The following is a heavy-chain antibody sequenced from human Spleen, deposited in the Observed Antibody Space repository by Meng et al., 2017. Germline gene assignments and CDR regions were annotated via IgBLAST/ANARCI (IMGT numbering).Heavy chain of an antibody. D-gene: IGHD6-13*01. Sequence: QEQLLQSGAKVKKPGASVKVSCKPSGYNFPDYYIHWVRQAPGQGLEWMGRIDPKNGDTHYAQRFQGRVTMTGDTSISTAYMELSGLRSDDTAMYYCARDEDISAAGKLFGDYWGQGTLVTVSS. J-gene: IGHJ4*02. V-gene: IGHV1-2*06. CDR2: IDPKNGDT. CDR1: GYNFPDYY. CDR3: ARDEDISAAGKLFGDY.